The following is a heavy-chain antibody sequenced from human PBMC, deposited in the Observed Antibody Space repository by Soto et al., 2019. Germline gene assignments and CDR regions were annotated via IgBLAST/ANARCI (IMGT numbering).Heavy chain of an antibody. D-gene: IGHD2-15*01. CDR3: ARGYCSGGSCYSEQHYYYGMDV. V-gene: IGHV1-8*01. Sequence: ASVKVSCKASGYTFTSYDINWVRQATGQGLEWMGWMNPNSGNTGYAQKFQGRVTITADESTSTAYMELSSLRSEDTAVYYCARGYCSGGSCYSEQHYYYGMDVWGQGTTVTVSS. CDR2: MNPNSGNT. J-gene: IGHJ6*02. CDR1: GYTFTSYD.